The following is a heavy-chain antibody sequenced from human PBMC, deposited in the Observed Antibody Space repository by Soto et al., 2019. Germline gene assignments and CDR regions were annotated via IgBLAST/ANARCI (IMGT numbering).Heavy chain of an antibody. J-gene: IGHJ5*02. Sequence: QVQLVQSGAEVKKPGASVKVSCKGSGYTFTSYHINWVRQATGQGLEWMGWMNPNSGNTGYAQTLQGRVTMTWDTXXSTAQMELSSLRFEDTAMDYCARGHISSTKNWLDPWGEGTLVTVSS. CDR2: MNPNSGNT. CDR3: ARGHISSTKNWLDP. V-gene: IGHV1-8*01. CDR1: GYTFTSYH. D-gene: IGHD6-6*01.